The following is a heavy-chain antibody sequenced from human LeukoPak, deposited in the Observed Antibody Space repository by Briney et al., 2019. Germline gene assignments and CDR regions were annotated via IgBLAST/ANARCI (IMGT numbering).Heavy chain of an antibody. J-gene: IGHJ4*02. CDR1: GFTFSTYW. CDR2: IKEDGSDK. V-gene: IGHV3-7*01. Sequence: PGGSLRLSCAASGFTFSTYWMTWVRQAPGKGLEWVANIKEDGSDKYYEDSVKGRFTISRDNAKNSLFLQMNSLRAEDTAVYYCAKDWDSGSYYNRYYFDYWGQGTLVTVSS. D-gene: IGHD3-10*01. CDR3: AKDWDSGSYYNRYYFDY.